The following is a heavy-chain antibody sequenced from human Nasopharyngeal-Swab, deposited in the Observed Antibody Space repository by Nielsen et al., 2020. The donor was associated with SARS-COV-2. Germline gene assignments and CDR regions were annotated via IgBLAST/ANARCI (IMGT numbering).Heavy chain of an antibody. Sequence: LETLSLTCAVYGGSFSGYYWSWIRQPPGKGLEWIGEINHSGSTNYNPSLKSRVTISVDTSKNQFSLKLSSVTAADTAVYYCARHTANTEDWGQGTLVTVSS. J-gene: IGHJ4*02. CDR3: ARHTANTED. CDR2: INHSGST. D-gene: IGHD5-18*01. V-gene: IGHV4-34*01. CDR1: GGSFSGYY.